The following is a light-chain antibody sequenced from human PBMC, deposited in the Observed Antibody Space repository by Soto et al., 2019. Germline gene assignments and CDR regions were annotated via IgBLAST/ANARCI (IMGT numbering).Light chain of an antibody. Sequence: DIQMTQSPSSLSASVGDRVTITCQASQDISNFLNWYQQKPGKAPKVLIYDASSLATGVPSRFSGSGSGTDFTVTISNLQPEDIATYYCQQYDPLPGVYTFGQGTKVE. J-gene: IGKJ2*01. CDR3: QQYDPLPGVYT. CDR2: DAS. CDR1: QDISNF. V-gene: IGKV1-33*01.